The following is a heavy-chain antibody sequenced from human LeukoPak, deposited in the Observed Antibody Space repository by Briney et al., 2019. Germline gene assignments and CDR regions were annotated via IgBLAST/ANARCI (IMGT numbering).Heavy chain of an antibody. CDR1: GGSISSGDYY. J-gene: IGHJ4*02. D-gene: IGHD3-9*01. Sequence: SETLSLTCTVSGGSISSGDYYWSWIRQPPGKGLEWIGYIYYSESTYYNPSLKSRVIISVDTSKNQFSLKLSSVTAADTAVYYCARGLYDILNGYQGGFDYWGQGTLVTVSS. CDR3: ARGLYDILNGYQGGFDY. CDR2: IYYSEST. V-gene: IGHV4-30-4*01.